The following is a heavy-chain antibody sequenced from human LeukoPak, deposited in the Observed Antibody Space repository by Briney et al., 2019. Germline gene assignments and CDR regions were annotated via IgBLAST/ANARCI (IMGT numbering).Heavy chain of an antibody. J-gene: IGHJ4*02. CDR3: ARESGSSSWYGDY. CDR1: GFTFSSYW. V-gene: IGHV3-7*01. Sequence: GGSLRLFCAASGFTFSSYWMSWVRQAPGKGLEWVANIKQDGSEKYYVDSVKGRFTISRDNAKNSLYLQMNSLRAEDTAVYYCARESGSSSWYGDYWGQGTLVTVSS. CDR2: IKQDGSEK. D-gene: IGHD6-13*01.